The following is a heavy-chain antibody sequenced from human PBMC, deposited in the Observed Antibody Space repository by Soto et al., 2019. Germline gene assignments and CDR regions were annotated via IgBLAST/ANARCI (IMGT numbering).Heavy chain of an antibody. Sequence: QVQLQQWGAGLLKPSETLSPTCAVYGGSFSGYYWSWIRQPPGKGLEWIGEINHSGSTNYNPSLKSRVTISVDTSKNQFSLKLSSVTAADTAVYYCARGIRKRITIVRATSAGWFDPWGQGTLVTVSS. J-gene: IGHJ5*02. CDR2: INHSGST. D-gene: IGHD3-10*01. V-gene: IGHV4-34*01. CDR3: ARGIRKRITIVRATSAGWFDP. CDR1: GGSFSGYY.